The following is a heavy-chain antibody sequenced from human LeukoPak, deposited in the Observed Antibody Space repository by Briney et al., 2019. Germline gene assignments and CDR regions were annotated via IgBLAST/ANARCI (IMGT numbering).Heavy chain of an antibody. Sequence: GASVKVSCKASGYTFTNYYMHWVRQAPGQGLEWMGWFNPENGNTNYAQKVQGRVAITTDESTSTAYMELSSLRSEDTAVYYCARVPSSSYGGGYYFDYWGQGTLVTVSS. D-gene: IGHD4-23*01. J-gene: IGHJ4*02. CDR3: ARVPSSSYGGGYYFDY. CDR2: FNPENGNT. CDR1: GYTFTNYY. V-gene: IGHV1-46*01.